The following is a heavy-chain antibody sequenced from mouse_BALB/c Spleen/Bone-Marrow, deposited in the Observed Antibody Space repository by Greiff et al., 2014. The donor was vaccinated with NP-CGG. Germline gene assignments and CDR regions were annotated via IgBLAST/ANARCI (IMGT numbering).Heavy chain of an antibody. CDR2: INPSTGYT. CDR1: GCTFTSYW. Sequence: VQLQQSGAELAKPGASVKMSCKASGCTFTSYWMYWIKQRPGQGLEWIGYINPSTGYTEYNQKFKDKATLTADKSSNTAYMQLSSLTSEDSAVYYCARKGYGNCHYYAMDYWGQGTSVTVSS. J-gene: IGHJ4*01. V-gene: IGHV1-7*01. CDR3: ARKGYGNCHYYAMDY. D-gene: IGHD2-1*01.